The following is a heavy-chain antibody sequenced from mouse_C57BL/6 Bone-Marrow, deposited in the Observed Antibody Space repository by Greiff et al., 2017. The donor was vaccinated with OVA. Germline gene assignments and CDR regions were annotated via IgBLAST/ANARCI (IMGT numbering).Heavy chain of an antibody. CDR2: IDPADGET. J-gene: IGHJ1*03. CDR1: GFNIKDYY. V-gene: IGHV14-2*01. CDR3: ASGGPYGSSYPYWYFDV. Sequence: EVQLQQSGAELVKPGASVKLSCTASGFNIKDYYMHWVKQRTEQGLEWIGRIDPADGETKYAPKFQGKATITADTSSNTAYLQLSSQTSEDTAVYYGASGGPYGSSYPYWYFDVWGTGTTVTVSS. D-gene: IGHD1-1*01.